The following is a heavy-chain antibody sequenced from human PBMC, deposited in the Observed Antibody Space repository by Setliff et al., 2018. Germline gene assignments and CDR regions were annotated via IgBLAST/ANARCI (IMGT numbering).Heavy chain of an antibody. CDR2: ISGSGVST. Sequence: GGSLRLSCAASGFTFRSYAMSWVRQAPGKGLEWVSAISGSGVSTYYADSVKGRFTISRDNSKNTLYLQMNSLRAEDTAVYYCAKDVVSYSDYIYDDWGPGTLVTVSS. CDR3: AKDVVSYSDYIYDD. D-gene: IGHD4-17*01. CDR1: GFTFRSYA. V-gene: IGHV3-23*01. J-gene: IGHJ4*02.